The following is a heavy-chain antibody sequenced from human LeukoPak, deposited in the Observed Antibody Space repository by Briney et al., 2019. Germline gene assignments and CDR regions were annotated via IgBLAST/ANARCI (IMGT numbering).Heavy chain of an antibody. D-gene: IGHD5-24*01. CDR1: GFTFSSYE. J-gene: IGHJ4*02. V-gene: IGHV3-48*03. Sequence: GGSLRLSCAASGFTFSSYEMNWVRQAPGKGLEWASYISSSGSTIYYADSVKGRFTISRDNAKNSLYMQMNSLRAEDTAVYYCAREATIKAYNFDFWGQGTLVTVSS. CDR2: ISSSGSTI. CDR3: AREATIKAYNFDF.